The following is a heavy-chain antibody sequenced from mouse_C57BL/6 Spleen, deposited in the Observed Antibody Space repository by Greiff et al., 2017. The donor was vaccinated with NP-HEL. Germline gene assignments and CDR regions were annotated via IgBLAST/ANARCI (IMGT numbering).Heavy chain of an antibody. CDR2: ISYHGSN. Sequence: EVQRVESGPGLVKPSQSLSLTCSVTGYSFTSGYYWYWIRQSPGNKLEWMGYISYHGSNNYNPSLKNRIPLTCDTSKNQCFLKLNAVNTEDTATYYCATVVTHYCAMDYWGQGTSVTVSS. CDR1: GYSFTSGYY. CDR3: ATVVTHYCAMDY. J-gene: IGHJ4*01. V-gene: IGHV3-6*01. D-gene: IGHD1-1*01.